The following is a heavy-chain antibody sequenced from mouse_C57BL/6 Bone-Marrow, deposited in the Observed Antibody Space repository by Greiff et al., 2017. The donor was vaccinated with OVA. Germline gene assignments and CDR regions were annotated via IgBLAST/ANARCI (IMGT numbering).Heavy chain of an antibody. Sequence: LEESGAELARPGASVKLSCKASGYTFTSYGISWVKQRTGQGLEWIGEIYPRSGNTYYNEKFKGKATLTADKSSSTAYMELRSLTSEDSAVYFCARGPAQALYYFDYWGQGTTLTVSS. V-gene: IGHV1-81*01. CDR3: ARGPAQALYYFDY. CDR1: GYTFTSYG. CDR2: IYPRSGNT. D-gene: IGHD3-2*02. J-gene: IGHJ2*01.